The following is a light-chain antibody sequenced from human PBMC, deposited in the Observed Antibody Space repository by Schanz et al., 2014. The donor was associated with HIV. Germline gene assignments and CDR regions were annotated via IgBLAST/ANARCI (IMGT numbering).Light chain of an antibody. V-gene: IGLV2-23*02. Sequence: QSALTQSASVSGSPGQSITISCTGTISDVGSYNLVSWYQQHPGKAPKLMIYEVSKRPSGVSNRFSGSKSGNTASLTISGLQAEDEADYYCCSYVGSSTFEGVFGGGTKLTVL. CDR2: EVS. CDR3: CSYVGSSTFEGV. J-gene: IGLJ3*02. CDR1: ISDVGSYNL.